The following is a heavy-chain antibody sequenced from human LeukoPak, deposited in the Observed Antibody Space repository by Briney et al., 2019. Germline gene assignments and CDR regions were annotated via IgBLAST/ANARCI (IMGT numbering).Heavy chain of an antibody. CDR1: GFSFSAYG. D-gene: IGHD2-15*01. Sequence: GGSLRLSCAASGFSFSAYGMNWVRQAPGKGLEWVSAIGGSGATTYYADSVRGRFTVSRDNSKNTMYLQMSSLRAEDTAVYYCAKIRLEESATGYWGQGTLVTVSS. J-gene: IGHJ4*02. CDR2: IGGSGATT. V-gene: IGHV3-23*01. CDR3: AKIRLEESATGY.